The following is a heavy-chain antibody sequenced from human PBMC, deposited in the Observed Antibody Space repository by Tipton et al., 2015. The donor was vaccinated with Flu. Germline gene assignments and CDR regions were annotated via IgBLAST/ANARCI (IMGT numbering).Heavy chain of an antibody. J-gene: IGHJ5*02. Sequence: TLSLTCTVSGGSISTTIYYWGWVRQPPGKGLEWIGSIYYSGTTYYNPSLKSRVTISIDASKNQFSLDMTSLTAADTAVYYCARDPGSRMFDPWGQGTLVTVSS. V-gene: IGHV4-39*07. CDR2: IYYSGTT. CDR3: ARDPGSRMFDP. D-gene: IGHD6-13*01. CDR1: GGSISTTIYY.